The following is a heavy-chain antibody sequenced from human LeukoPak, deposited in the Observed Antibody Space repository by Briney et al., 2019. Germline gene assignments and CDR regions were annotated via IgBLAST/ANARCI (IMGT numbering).Heavy chain of an antibody. CDR1: GFTFSSYD. CDR2: IGTAGDT. D-gene: IGHD2-2*02. J-gene: IGHJ6*03. Sequence: GGSLRLSCAASGFTFSSYDMHWVRQATGKGLEWVSAIGTAGDTYYPGSVKGRFTISRENAKNTLYLQMNSLRAEDTAVYYCAKGYCSSTSCYTYYYYYMDVWGKGTTVTVSS. V-gene: IGHV3-13*01. CDR3: AKGYCSSTSCYTYYYYYMDV.